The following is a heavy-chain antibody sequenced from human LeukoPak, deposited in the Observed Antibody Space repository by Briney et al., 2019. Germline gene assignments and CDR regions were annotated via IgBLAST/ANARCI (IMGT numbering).Heavy chain of an antibody. J-gene: IGHJ3*02. CDR3: AGDGTGVLPGDAFNI. CDR1: GFTFSTHS. V-gene: IGHV3-21*05. Sequence: GGSLRLSCAASGFTFSTHSMNWVRQAPGKGLEWVSYISYTGNDIYYGESVKGRFTISRDNAKNSLYLQMHALRAEATAVYYCAGDGTGVLPGDAFNIWSQGTMVTVSS. D-gene: IGHD1-1*01. CDR2: ISYTGNDI.